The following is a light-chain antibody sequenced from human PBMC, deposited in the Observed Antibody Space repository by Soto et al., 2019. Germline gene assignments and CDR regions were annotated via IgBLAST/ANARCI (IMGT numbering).Light chain of an antibody. CDR2: KAS. CDR1: QSISSW. CDR3: QQYNDNWT. J-gene: IGKJ1*01. V-gene: IGKV1-5*03. Sequence: DIQITQSPSTLSASVGDRVTITCRASQSISSWLAWYQQKPGTAPKLLIYKASTLQSGVPSRFSGSGSGTEFTLTISSLQPDDSATYYCQQYNDNWTFGQGTNVDIK.